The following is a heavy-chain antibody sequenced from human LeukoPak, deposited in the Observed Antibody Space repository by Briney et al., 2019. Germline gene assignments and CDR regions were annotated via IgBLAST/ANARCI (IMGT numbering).Heavy chain of an antibody. V-gene: IGHV4-38-2*02. CDR1: GYSISSGNY. J-gene: IGHJ4*02. D-gene: IGHD1-20*01. CDR3: ARRITGTTSDSFDY. CDR2: IYHSGST. Sequence: SETLSLTCTVSGYSISSGNYWGWIRQSPGKGLEWIGTIYHSGSTYYNPSLKSRITISVDTSKNQFSLKVRPVTAADTAVYYCARRITGTTSDSFDYWGQGILVTVSS.